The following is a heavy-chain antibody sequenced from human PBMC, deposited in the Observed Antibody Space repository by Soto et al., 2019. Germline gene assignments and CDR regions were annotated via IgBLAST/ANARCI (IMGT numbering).Heavy chain of an antibody. J-gene: IGHJ6*03. CDR1: GYTFTSYD. CDR2: MNPNSGNT. D-gene: IGHD2-15*01. CDR3: ARGPYCSGGSCYSVLGYYYYYMDV. Sequence: ASVKVSCKASGYTFTSYDINWVRQATGQGLEWMGWMNPNSGNTGYAQKFQGRVTMTRNTSISTAYMELSSLRSEDTAVYYWARGPYCSGGSCYSVLGYYYYYMDVWGKGTTVTVSS. V-gene: IGHV1-8*01.